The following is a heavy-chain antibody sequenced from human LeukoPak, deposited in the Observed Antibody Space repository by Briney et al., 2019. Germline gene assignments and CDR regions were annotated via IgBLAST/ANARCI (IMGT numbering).Heavy chain of an antibody. CDR2: INPNSGGT. Sequence: ASVKVSCKASGYTITGYYMHWVRQAPGQGLEWMGWINPNSGGTNYAQKFQGRVTMTRDTSISTAYMELGRLRSDDTAVYYCASHSSGWYEYYFDYWGQGTLVTVSS. V-gene: IGHV1-2*02. CDR3: ASHSSGWYEYYFDY. CDR1: GYTITGYY. J-gene: IGHJ4*02. D-gene: IGHD6-19*01.